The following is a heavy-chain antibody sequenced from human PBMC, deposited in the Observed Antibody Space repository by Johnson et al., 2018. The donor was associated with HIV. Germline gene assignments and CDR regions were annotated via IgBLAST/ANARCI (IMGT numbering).Heavy chain of an antibody. CDR2: IKQDGSDK. D-gene: IGHD6-19*01. V-gene: IGHV3-7*01. CDR1: GFTFSAYW. CDR3: ARRSHVRYSSGWYAHAFDI. Sequence: VQLVESGGGLVQPGGSLRLSCAASGFTFSAYWMTWVRQAPGKGLEWVANIKQDGSDKYYVGSVKGRFTISRDNAKNSLYLHMNTLRAEDTAVYYCARRSHVRYSSGWYAHAFDIWGQGTMVTVSS. J-gene: IGHJ3*02.